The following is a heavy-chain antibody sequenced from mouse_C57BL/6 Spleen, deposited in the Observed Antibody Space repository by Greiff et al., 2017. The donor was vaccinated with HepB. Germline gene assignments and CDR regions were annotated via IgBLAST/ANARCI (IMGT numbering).Heavy chain of an antibody. CDR3: ARSTMVTTEGNYVDY. D-gene: IGHD2-2*01. CDR1: GYTFTSYT. CDR2: INPSSGYT. J-gene: IGHJ2*01. Sequence: QVQLKQSGAELARPGASVKMSCKASGYTFTSYTMHWVKQRPGQGLEWIGYINPSSGYTKYNQKFKDKATLTADKASSTAYMQLSSLTSEDSAVYYCARSTMVTTEGNYVDYWGQGTTLTVSS. V-gene: IGHV1-4*01.